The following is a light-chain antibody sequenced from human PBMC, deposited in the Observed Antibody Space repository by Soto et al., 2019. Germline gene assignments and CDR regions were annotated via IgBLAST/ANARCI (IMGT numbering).Light chain of an antibody. Sequence: EIVLTQSPATLSLSPGERATLSCTASQSVSSYLAWYQQQPGQAPRLLIYDASNRATGIPARFIGSGSGTDVTLTISSLEPEDCAVYYCHQRTNWSPVTFGEGTRLDFK. CDR3: HQRTNWSPVT. CDR1: QSVSSY. CDR2: DAS. J-gene: IGKJ5*01. V-gene: IGKV3-11*01.